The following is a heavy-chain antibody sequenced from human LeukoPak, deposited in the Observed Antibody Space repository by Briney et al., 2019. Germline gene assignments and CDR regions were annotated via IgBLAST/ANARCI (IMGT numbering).Heavy chain of an antibody. CDR3: ARGVHGYSYGYVPWELYSYMDV. Sequence: PSEILSLTCTVSGGSINSGSYYWSWIRQPAGKGLEWMGHFYTSGHTSYNPSLKSRVTISVDTSKNQFSLKMNSVTAADTAVYYCARGVHGYSYGYVPWELYSYMDVWGKGTTVSISS. CDR1: GGSINSGSYY. CDR2: FYTSGHT. D-gene: IGHD5-18*01. V-gene: IGHV4-61*09. J-gene: IGHJ6*03.